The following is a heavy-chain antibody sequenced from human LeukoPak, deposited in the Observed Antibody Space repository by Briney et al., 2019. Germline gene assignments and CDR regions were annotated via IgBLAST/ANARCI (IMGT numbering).Heavy chain of an antibody. CDR2: ISGSGGST. D-gene: IGHD2/OR15-2a*01. V-gene: IGHV3-23*01. Sequence: PGGSLRLSCAASGFTFSSYSMNWVRQAPGKGLEWVSAISGSGGSTYYADSVKGRFTISRDNSKNTLYLQMNSLRAEDTAVYYCAKKKGSIPGYYYYMDVWGTGTAVTVSS. CDR1: GFTFSSYS. CDR3: AKKKGSIPGYYYYMDV. J-gene: IGHJ6*03.